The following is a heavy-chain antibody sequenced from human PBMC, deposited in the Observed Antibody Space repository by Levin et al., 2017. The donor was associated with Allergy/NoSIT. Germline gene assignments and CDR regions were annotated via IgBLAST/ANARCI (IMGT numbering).Heavy chain of an antibody. CDR3: ARQRQGSGWPFDY. J-gene: IGHJ4*01. CDR1: GGSISSSSYY. V-gene: IGHV4-39*01. CDR2: IYYSGST. Sequence: SETLSLTCTVSGGSISSSSYYWGWIRQPPGKGLEWIGSIYYSGSTYYNPSLKSRVTISVDTSKNQFSLKLSSVTAADTAVYYCARQRQGSGWPFDYGGQEPWSPSPQ. D-gene: IGHD6-19*01.